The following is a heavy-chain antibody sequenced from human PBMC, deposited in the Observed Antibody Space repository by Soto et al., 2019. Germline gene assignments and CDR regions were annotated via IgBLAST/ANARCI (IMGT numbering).Heavy chain of an antibody. CDR1: GFIFSSYS. CDR2: ISNDGSNK. D-gene: IGHD2-21*01. CDR3: ARDQFLDAFDI. V-gene: IGHV3-30-3*01. Sequence: QVQLVESGGGVVQPGRSLRLSCAASGFIFSSYSMHWVRQAPGKGLAWVAMISNDGSNKDYVDSVKGRFTISRDNSNNTLSLQMYSLRAEDTAVYYCARDQFLDAFDIWGQGTIVTVSS. J-gene: IGHJ3*02.